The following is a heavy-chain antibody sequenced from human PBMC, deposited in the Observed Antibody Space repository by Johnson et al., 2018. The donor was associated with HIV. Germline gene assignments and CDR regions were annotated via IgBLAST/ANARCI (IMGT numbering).Heavy chain of an antibody. V-gene: IGHV3-66*01. Sequence: VQLVESGGGLVQPGGSLRLSCAASGFTVSSNYMSWVRQGPGKGLEWVSVINSGGSTNYIDSVRGRFTISRDNSKNTLYLQMNSLRAEDTAVYYCATDEYTNSLGVWGQGTMVTVSS. CDR1: GFTVSSNY. D-gene: IGHD6-6*01. CDR2: INSGGST. J-gene: IGHJ3*01. CDR3: ATDEYTNSLGV.